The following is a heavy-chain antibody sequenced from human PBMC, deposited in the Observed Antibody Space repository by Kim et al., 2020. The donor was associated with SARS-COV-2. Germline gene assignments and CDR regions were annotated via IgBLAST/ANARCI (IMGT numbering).Heavy chain of an antibody. D-gene: IGHD3-10*01. V-gene: IGHV1-24*01. Sequence: QKFQGRVTMTEDTSTDTAYMELSSLRSEDTAVYYCATVFRGGRGGRGFDPWGQGTLVTVSS. CDR3: ATVFRGGRGGRGFDP. J-gene: IGHJ5*02.